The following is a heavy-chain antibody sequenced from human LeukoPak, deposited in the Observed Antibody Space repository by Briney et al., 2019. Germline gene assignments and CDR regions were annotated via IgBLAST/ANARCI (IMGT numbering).Heavy chain of an antibody. Sequence: PGGSLRLSCSASGFTFSSFAMHWVRQAPGKGLEYVSAISSNGATTYYADSVKGRFTISRDNSKNTLYLQMSSLRGEDTAVYYCARGILTGVNYWGQGTLVTVSS. J-gene: IGHJ4*02. CDR2: ISSNGATT. D-gene: IGHD3-9*01. CDR1: GFTFSSFA. V-gene: IGHV3-64D*06. CDR3: ARGILTGVNY.